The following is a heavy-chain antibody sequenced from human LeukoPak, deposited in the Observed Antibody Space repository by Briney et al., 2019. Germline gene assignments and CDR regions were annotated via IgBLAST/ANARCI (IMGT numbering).Heavy chain of an antibody. CDR3: ARDVGRQWLVFYFDY. D-gene: IGHD6-19*01. J-gene: IGHJ4*02. Sequence: PGRSLRLSCAASGFTFSSYGMHWVRQAPGKGLEWVGVIWYDGSNKYYADSVKGRFTISGDNSKNTLYLQMNSLRAEDTAVYYCARDVGRQWLVFYFDYWGQGTLVTVSS. V-gene: IGHV3-33*01. CDR2: IWYDGSNK. CDR1: GFTFSSYG.